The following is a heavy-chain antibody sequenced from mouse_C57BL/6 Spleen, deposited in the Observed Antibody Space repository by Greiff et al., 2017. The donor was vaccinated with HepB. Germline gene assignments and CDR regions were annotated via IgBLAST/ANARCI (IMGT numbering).Heavy chain of an antibody. CDR3: AVITTVVDWYFDV. J-gene: IGHJ1*03. Sequence: QVQLKQPGAELVKPGASVKMSCKASGYTFTSYWITWVKQRPGQGLEWIGDIYPGSGSTNDNEKFKSKATLTVDTSSSTAYMQLSSLTSEDSAVYYCAVITTVVDWYFDVWGTGTTVTVSS. CDR2: IYPGSGST. D-gene: IGHD1-1*01. CDR1: GYTFTSYW. V-gene: IGHV1-55*01.